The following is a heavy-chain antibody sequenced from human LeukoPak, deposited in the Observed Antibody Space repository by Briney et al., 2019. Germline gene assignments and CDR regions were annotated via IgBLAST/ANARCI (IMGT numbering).Heavy chain of an antibody. J-gene: IGHJ4*02. Sequence: PSETLSLTCAVYGGSFSGYYWSWIRQPPGKGLEWIGEINHSGSTNYNPSLKSRVTVSVDTSKNQFSLKLSSVTAADTAVYYCARGQILQYWGQGTLVTVSS. CDR3: ARGQILQY. V-gene: IGHV4-34*01. CDR1: GGSFSGYY. CDR2: INHSGST. D-gene: IGHD2-15*01.